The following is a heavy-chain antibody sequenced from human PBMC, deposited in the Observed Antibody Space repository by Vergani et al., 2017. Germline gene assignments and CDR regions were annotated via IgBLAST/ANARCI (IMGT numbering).Heavy chain of an antibody. CDR2: IWYDGSNK. CDR3: ARDRAAGTYYYYYGRDV. Sequence: QVQLVESGGGVVQPGRSLRLSCAASGFTFSSYGMHWVRQAPGKGLEWVAVIWYDGSNKYYADSVKGRFTISRDNSKNTLYLQMNSLRAEDTAVYYCARDRAAGTYYYYYGRDVWGKGP. D-gene: IGHD6-19*01. CDR1: GFTFSSYG. V-gene: IGHV3-33*01. J-gene: IGHJ6*04.